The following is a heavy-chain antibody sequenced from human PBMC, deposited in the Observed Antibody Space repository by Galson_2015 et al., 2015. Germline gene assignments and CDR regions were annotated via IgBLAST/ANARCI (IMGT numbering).Heavy chain of an antibody. CDR2: IIPIFGTA. Sequence: SVKVSCKASGGTFSSYAISWVRQAPGQGLEWMGGIIPIFGTANYAQKFQGRVTITADESTSTAYMELSSLRSEDTAVYYCARQLYYDSSGHTMYYFDYWGQGTLVTVSS. J-gene: IGHJ4*02. V-gene: IGHV1-69*13. CDR1: GGTFSSYA. CDR3: ARQLYYDSSGHTMYYFDY. D-gene: IGHD3-22*01.